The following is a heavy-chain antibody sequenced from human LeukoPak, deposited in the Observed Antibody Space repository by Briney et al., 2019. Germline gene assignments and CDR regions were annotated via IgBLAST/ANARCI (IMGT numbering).Heavy chain of an antibody. CDR2: ISGSGGST. D-gene: IGHD3-16*01. CDR1: GFTFSSYA. CDR3: AKCSVFQWFQYYFDF. Sequence: GGSLRLSCAVSGFTFSSYAMSWVRQAPGKGLEWVSDISGSGGSTYYADSVRGRFTLSRDNPNNTLYLQMNSLTAEDTAVYYCAKCSVFQWFQYYFDFWGQGTLVTVSS. V-gene: IGHV3-23*01. J-gene: IGHJ4*02.